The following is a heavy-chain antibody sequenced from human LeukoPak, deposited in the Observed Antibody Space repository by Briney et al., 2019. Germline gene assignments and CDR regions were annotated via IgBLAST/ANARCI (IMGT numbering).Heavy chain of an antibody. CDR1: GFNFNNYY. Sequence: GGSLRLSCAASGFNFNNYYMTWIRQAPGKGLEWLSFITSGGITTSYADSVRGRFTISRDNANNFLFLQMNDLRADDTAVYFCATLRIGFDSWGQGTLVTVAS. V-gene: IGHV3-11*04. CDR2: ITSGGITT. D-gene: IGHD2-21*01. J-gene: IGHJ5*01. CDR3: ATLRIGFDS.